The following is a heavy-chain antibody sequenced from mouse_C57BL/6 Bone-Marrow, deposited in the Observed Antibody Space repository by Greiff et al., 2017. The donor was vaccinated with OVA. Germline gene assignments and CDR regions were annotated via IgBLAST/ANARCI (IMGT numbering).Heavy chain of an antibody. CDR3: TNSLFDY. J-gene: IGHJ2*01. CDR2: IRNKANNHAT. CDR1: GFTFSDSW. V-gene: IGHV6-6*01. Sequence: EVKLQESGGGLVQPGASMKLSCAASGFTFSDSWMDWVRQSPEKGLEWVAEIRNKANNHATYYAETVKGRFTISRDDSKSSVYLQMNSLGAEDAGIYYCTNSLFDYWGQGTTLTVSS.